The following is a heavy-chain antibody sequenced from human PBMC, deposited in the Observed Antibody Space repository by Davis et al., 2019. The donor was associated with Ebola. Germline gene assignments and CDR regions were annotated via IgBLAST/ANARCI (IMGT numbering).Heavy chain of an antibody. D-gene: IGHD3-10*01. CDR1: GYTFTGYY. CDR2: INPNSGGT. J-gene: IGHJ6*02. Sequence: ASVKVPCKASGYTFTGYYMHWVRQAPGQGLEWMGRINPNSGGTNYAQKFQGRVTMTRDTSISTAYMELSRLRSDDTVVYYCARETYYYGSGGYGMDVWGQGTTVTVSS. V-gene: IGHV1-2*05. CDR3: ARETYYYGSGGYGMDV.